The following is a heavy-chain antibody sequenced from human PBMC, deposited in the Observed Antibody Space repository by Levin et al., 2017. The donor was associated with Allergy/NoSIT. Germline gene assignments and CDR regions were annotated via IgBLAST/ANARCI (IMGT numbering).Heavy chain of an antibody. CDR1: GYTFTSYG. CDR2: ISTYNGDT. Sequence: ASVKVSCKASGYTFTSYGISWVRQAPGQGLEWMGWISTYNGDTNYAQKLQGRVTMTTDTSTSTAYMELRNLRSDDTAVYFCARDDIVPTTYQYYGLDVWGQGTTVTVSS. V-gene: IGHV1-18*01. J-gene: IGHJ6*02. CDR3: ARDDIVPTTYQYYGLDV. D-gene: IGHD5-12*01.